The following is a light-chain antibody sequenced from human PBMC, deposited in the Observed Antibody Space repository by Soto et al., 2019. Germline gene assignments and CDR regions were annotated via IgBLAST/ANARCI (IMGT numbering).Light chain of an antibody. CDR2: GAS. Sequence: EIVMTQSPATLSLSPGERATLSCRASQSVSSNLAWYQQKPGQAPSLLIFGASARATGIPARFSGSGSGTEFTLTISSLEPEDFAVYYCQQRSNWPQITFGQGTRLEIK. CDR1: QSVSSN. V-gene: IGKV3-11*01. CDR3: QQRSNWPQIT. J-gene: IGKJ5*01.